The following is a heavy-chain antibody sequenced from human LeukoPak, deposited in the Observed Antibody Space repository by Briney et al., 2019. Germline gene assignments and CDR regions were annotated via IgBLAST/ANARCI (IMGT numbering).Heavy chain of an antibody. Sequence: GGSLRLSCAASGFTFSNYSMNWVRQAPGKGLEWVSSISSSSSYIYYADSVKGRFTISRDNAKNSLYLQMNSLRAEDTAVYYCATQREAYYYYMDVWGKGTTVTVSS. CDR1: GFTFSNYS. CDR3: ATQREAYYYYMDV. CDR2: ISSSSSYI. V-gene: IGHV3-21*01. J-gene: IGHJ6*03.